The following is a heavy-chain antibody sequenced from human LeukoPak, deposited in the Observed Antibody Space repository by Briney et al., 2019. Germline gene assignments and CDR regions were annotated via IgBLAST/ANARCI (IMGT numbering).Heavy chain of an antibody. D-gene: IGHD6-19*01. CDR3: ARDESKVVAVAGTF. CDR1: GYTFTSYA. J-gene: IGHJ4*02. V-gene: IGHV7-4-1*02. Sequence: GASVKVSCKASGYTFTSYAMNWVRQAPGQGLEWMGWINTNTGNPTYAQGFTGRFVFSLDTSVSTAYLQISSLKAEDTAVYYCARDESKVVAVAGTFWGQGTLVTVSS. CDR2: INTNTGNP.